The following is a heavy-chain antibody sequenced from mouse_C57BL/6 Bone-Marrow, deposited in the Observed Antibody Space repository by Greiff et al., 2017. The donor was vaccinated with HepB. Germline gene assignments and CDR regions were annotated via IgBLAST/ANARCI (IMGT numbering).Heavy chain of an antibody. CDR3: ARQFYYYVLDY. CDR1: GYTFTDYY. V-gene: IGHV1-77*01. CDR2: IGPGSGST. D-gene: IGHD1-1*01. J-gene: IGHJ2*01. Sequence: VQLQQSGAELVKPGASVTISCKDSGYTFTDYYINWVKQWPGQGLEWIGKIGPGSGSTYYNEKFKGKATLTADKSSSTAYMQLSSLTSEDSAVYFCARQFYYYVLDYWGQGTTLTVSS.